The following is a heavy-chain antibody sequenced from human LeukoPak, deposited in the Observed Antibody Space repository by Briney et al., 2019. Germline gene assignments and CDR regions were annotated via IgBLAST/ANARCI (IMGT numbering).Heavy chain of an antibody. Sequence: TPSETLSLTCAVYGGSFSRYYWSWIRQSPGKGLEWIAEIHHRGDTNYNPSVKSRVTISVDTSKNQFSLKVRSLSAADTAVYYCARGATISETGYFDFWGQGTLVTVSS. CDR2: IHHRGDT. CDR3: ARGATISETGYFDF. V-gene: IGHV4-34*01. CDR1: GGSFSRYY. J-gene: IGHJ4*03. D-gene: IGHD5-24*01.